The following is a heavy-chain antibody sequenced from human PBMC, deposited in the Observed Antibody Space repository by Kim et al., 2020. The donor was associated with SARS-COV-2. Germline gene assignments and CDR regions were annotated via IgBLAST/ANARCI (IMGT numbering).Heavy chain of an antibody. CDR1: GFSLSTSGVG. J-gene: IGHJ5*01. D-gene: IGHD6-13*01. V-gene: IGHV2-5*02. Sequence: SGPTLVNPTQTLTLTCTFSGFSLSTSGVGVGWIRQPPGKALEWLALIYWDDDKRYSPSLKSRHTITKDTSKNQVVLTMTNMDPVDTATYNCAHGSITAGGTSCSLFASGGQGTLVTVSS. CDR3: AHGSITAGGTSCSLFAS. CDR2: IYWDDDK.